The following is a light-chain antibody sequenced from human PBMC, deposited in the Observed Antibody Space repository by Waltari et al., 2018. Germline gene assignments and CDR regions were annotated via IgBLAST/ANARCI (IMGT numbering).Light chain of an antibody. CDR2: DVS. J-gene: IGLJ3*02. V-gene: IGLV2-23*02. Sequence: QSALTQPAAVAWSPGQWVAISCTGASTAIGKYDSVSWYQQHPGNAPKLVISDVSKRPSGVSDRFSGSKSGDTAYLTISGLQFEDEADYYCCSYAGNYVWVFGGGTRLTVL. CDR1: STAIGKYDS. CDR3: CSYAGNYVWV.